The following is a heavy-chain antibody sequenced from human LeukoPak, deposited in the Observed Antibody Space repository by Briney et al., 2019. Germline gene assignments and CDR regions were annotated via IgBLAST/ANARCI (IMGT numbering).Heavy chain of an antibody. J-gene: IGHJ1*01. CDR1: GGSISSSSYY. CDR2: IYYSGST. D-gene: IGHD6-6*01. V-gene: IGHV4-61*01. Sequence: SETLSLTCTVSGGSISSSSYYWSWIRQPPGKGLGWIGYIYYSGSTNYNPSLKSRVTISVDTSKNQFSLKLSSVTAADTAVYYCARSTRKYSSSSSDLEYFQHWGQGTLVTVSS. CDR3: ARSTRKYSSSSSDLEYFQH.